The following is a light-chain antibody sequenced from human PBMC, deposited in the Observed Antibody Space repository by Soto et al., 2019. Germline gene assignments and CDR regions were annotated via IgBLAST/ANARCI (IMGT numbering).Light chain of an antibody. Sequence: EIVLTQSPGTLSLSPGERATLSCRAGQSISGSYLAWYQQKPGQAPRLLIYGASNRASGIPDRFSGSGSGTDFTLSISRLEPEDFAVYYCQQYGSSVLTFGGGTKVDIK. J-gene: IGKJ4*01. CDR3: QQYGSSVLT. CDR2: GAS. CDR1: QSISGSY. V-gene: IGKV3-20*01.